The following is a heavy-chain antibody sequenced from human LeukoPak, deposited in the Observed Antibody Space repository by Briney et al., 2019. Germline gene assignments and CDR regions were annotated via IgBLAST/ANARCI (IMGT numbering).Heavy chain of an antibody. V-gene: IGHV1-2*02. CDR3: ARVGGLLWFGELEDYYYMDV. Sequence: ASVKVSSKASGYTFTGYYMHWVRQAPGQGLEWMGWINPNSGGTNYAQKFQGRVTMTRDTSISTAYMELSRLRSDDTAVYYCARVGGLLWFGELEDYYYMDVWGKGTTVTISS. CDR1: GYTFTGYY. D-gene: IGHD3-10*01. CDR2: INPNSGGT. J-gene: IGHJ6*03.